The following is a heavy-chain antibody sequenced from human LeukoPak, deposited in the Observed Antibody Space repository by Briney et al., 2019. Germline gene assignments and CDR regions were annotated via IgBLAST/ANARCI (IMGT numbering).Heavy chain of an antibody. CDR2: IWYDGSNK. CDR1: GFTFSSYG. CDR3: ARDMVLLWFGEPSGAFDI. V-gene: IGHV3-33*01. D-gene: IGHD3-10*01. Sequence: GGSLRLSCAASGFTFSSYGMHWGRQAPGKGLEWVAVIWYDGSNKYYADSVKGRFTISRDNSKNTLYLQMNSLRAEDTAVYYCARDMVLLWFGEPSGAFDIWGQGTMVTVSS. J-gene: IGHJ3*02.